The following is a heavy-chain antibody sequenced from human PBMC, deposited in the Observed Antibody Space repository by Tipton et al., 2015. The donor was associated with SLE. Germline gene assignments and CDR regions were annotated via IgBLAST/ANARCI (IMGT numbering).Heavy chain of an antibody. J-gene: IGHJ4*01. CDR2: IIYSVGSS. D-gene: IGHD4/OR15-4a*01. Sequence: SLRLSCAASGFTFSTYAMTWVRQAPGKGLEWVSIIYSVGSSFYGDSVRGRFTISRDNSKNMLYLQMNNLSPEDTAVYFCAKDLGTYEYGSGVRSQNDYWGPGTLVTVSS. CDR1: GFTFSTYA. V-gene: IGHV3-23*03. CDR3: AKDLGTYEYGSGVRSQNDY.